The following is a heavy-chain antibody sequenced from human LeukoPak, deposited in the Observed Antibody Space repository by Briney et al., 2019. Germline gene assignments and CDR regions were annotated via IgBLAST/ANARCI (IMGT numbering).Heavy chain of an antibody. CDR3: ASIGFRGYYDSSGYFDY. Sequence: ASVKVSCKASGYTFTSYYMHWVRQAPGQGLEWMGIINPSGGSTSYAQKFQGRVTMTRDTSTSTVYMELSSLRSEDTAVYYCASIGFRGYYDSSGYFDYWGQGTLDTVSS. V-gene: IGHV1-46*01. CDR1: GYTFTSYY. CDR2: INPSGGST. D-gene: IGHD3-22*01. J-gene: IGHJ4*02.